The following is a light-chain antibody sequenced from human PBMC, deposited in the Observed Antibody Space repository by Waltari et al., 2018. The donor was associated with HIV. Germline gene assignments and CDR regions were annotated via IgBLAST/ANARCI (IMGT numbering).Light chain of an antibody. Sequence: QSVLTPPPPISGAPGQRITVPCSGTRSHIGAGYAVPRYQQLPGTAPKLLLYKNKNRPSGVPDRFSASKSDASASLAITGLQAADEGDYFCQSYDTSLSAWVFGGGTRLTVL. CDR1: RSHIGAGYA. CDR3: QSYDTSLSAWV. V-gene: IGLV1-40*03. J-gene: IGLJ2*01. CDR2: KNK.